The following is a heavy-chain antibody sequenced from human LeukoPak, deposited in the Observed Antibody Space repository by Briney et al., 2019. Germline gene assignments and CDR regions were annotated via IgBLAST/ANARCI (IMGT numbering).Heavy chain of an antibody. D-gene: IGHD4-17*01. CDR3: AKEGGDPTDEYYYYYYMDV. CDR2: ISGSGGST. J-gene: IGHJ6*03. Sequence: GGSLRLSCAASGFTFSSYGMSWVRQAPGKGLEWVSAISGSGGSTYYADSVKGRFTISRDNSKNTLYLQMNSLRAEDTAVYYCAKEGGDPTDEYYYYYYMDVWGKGTTVTVSS. CDR1: GFTFSSYG. V-gene: IGHV3-23*01.